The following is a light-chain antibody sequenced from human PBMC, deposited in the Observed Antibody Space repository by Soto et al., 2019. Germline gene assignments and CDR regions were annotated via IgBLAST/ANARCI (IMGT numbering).Light chain of an antibody. J-gene: IGKJ1*01. Sequence: DIQMTQSPSSVSASVGDRVTITCRASQDIRNYLAWYQQQPGKAPKLLMFSASILQSGVPSRFSGSGSGTDFTLTITSLQPEDDATYYCQKYNSAPWTFGQGTKVEVK. CDR3: QKYNSAPWT. CDR2: SAS. V-gene: IGKV1-27*01. CDR1: QDIRNY.